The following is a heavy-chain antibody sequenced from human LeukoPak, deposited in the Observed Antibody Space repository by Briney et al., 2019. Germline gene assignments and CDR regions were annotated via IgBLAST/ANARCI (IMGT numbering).Heavy chain of an antibody. CDR3: ARATYYDFWSGYYITGRVDFDY. CDR2: MNPNSGNT. CDR1: GYTFTSYD. V-gene: IGHV1-8*01. D-gene: IGHD3-3*01. J-gene: IGHJ4*02. Sequence: ASVKVSCKASGYTFTSYDINWVRQATGQGLEWMGWMNPNSGNTGYAQKFQGRVTMTRNTSISTAYMELSSLRSEDTAVYYCARATYYDFWSGYYITGRVDFDYWGQGTLVTVSS.